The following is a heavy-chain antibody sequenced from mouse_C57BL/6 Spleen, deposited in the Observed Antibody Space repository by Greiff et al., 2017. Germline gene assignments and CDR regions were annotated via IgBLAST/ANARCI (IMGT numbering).Heavy chain of an antibody. CDR2: ISSGGSYT. CDR3: ARHDSNYVDYAMDY. V-gene: IGHV5-6*02. Sequence: DVMLVESGGDLVKPGGSQKLSCAASGFTFSSYGMSWVRQTPDKRLEWVATISSGGSYTYYPDSVKGRFTISRDNAKNTLYLQMSSLKSEDTAMYYCARHDSNYVDYAMDYWGQGTSVTVSS. CDR1: GFTFSSYG. D-gene: IGHD2-5*01. J-gene: IGHJ4*01.